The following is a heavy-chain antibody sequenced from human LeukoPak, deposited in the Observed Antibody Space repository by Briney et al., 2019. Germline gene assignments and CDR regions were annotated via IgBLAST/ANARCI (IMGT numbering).Heavy chain of an antibody. D-gene: IGHD4-17*01. Sequence: GASVKVSCKASGGTFTSYDINWVRQATGQGLEWMGWMNPNSGNTGYAQKFQGRVTITRNTSISTAYMELSSLRSGDTAVYYCARGTSHRYGDYINWFDPWGQGTLVTVSS. CDR2: MNPNSGNT. CDR3: ARGTSHRYGDYINWFDP. V-gene: IGHV1-8*03. J-gene: IGHJ5*02. CDR1: GGTFTSYD.